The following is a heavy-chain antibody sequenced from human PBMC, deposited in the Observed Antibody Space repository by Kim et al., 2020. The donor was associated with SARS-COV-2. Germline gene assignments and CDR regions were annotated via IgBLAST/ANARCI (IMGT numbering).Heavy chain of an antibody. Sequence: GRTNYNPSLKCRVAISMDSSQNQFSLRLNSVTAADSAVYYCAKGAGWYDFWGRGTLVTVSS. CDR3: AKGAGWYDF. V-gene: IGHV4-59*09. D-gene: IGHD6-19*01. J-gene: IGHJ5*01. CDR2: GRT.